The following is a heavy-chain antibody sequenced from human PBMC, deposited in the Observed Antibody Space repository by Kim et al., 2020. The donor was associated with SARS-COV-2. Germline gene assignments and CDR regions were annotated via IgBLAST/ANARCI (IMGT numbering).Heavy chain of an antibody. V-gene: IGHV4-31*03. CDR2: IYYSGST. CDR1: GGSISSGGYY. CDR3: ARDINSSSGWLGRGGGMDV. D-gene: IGHD6-19*01. J-gene: IGHJ6*02. Sequence: SETLSLICTVSGGSISSGGYYWSWIRQHPGKGLEWIGYIYYSGSTYYNPSLKSRVTISVDTSKNQFSLKLSSVTAADTAVYYCARDINSSSGWLGRGGGMDVWGQGTTVTVSS.